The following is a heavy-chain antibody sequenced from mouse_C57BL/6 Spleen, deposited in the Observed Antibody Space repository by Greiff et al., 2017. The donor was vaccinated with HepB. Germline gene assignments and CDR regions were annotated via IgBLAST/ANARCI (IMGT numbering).Heavy chain of an antibody. V-gene: IGHV5-9-1*02. Sequence: EVKVVESGEGLVKPGGSLKLSCAASGFTFSSYAMSWVRQTPEKRLEWVAYISSGGDYIYYADTVKGRFTISRDNARNTLYLQMSSLKSEDTAMYYCTSLYDGYFSYYAMDYWGQGTSVTVSS. CDR3: TSLYDGYFSYYAMDY. CDR2: ISSGGDYI. CDR1: GFTFSSYA. D-gene: IGHD2-3*01. J-gene: IGHJ4*01.